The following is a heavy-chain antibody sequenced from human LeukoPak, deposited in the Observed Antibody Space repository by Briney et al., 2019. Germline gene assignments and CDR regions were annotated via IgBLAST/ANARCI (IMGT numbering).Heavy chain of an antibody. CDR2: LNWNGGST. CDR1: GFTFDVYG. Sequence: GGSLRLSCAASGFTFDVYGMSWVRQAPGKGLEWVSGLNWNGGSTGYADSVKGRFIVSRDNAKNCLYLQMNSLRAEDTALYYCAKSASSWPLYYFDYWGQGTLVTVSS. V-gene: IGHV3-20*04. CDR3: AKSASSWPLYYFDY. J-gene: IGHJ4*02. D-gene: IGHD6-13*01.